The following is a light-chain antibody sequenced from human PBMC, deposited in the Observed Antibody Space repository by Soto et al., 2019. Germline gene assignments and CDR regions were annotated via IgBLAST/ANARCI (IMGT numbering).Light chain of an antibody. CDR3: QSFDSSLLGYV. V-gene: IGLV1-40*01. Sequence: QSVLTQPPSVSGAPGKRVTISCAGSTSNIGASHGVHWYQQLPGTAPKLLIYGNTNRPSGVPDRFSGSKSGTSASLAITGLQAEDEADYYCQSFDSSLLGYVFGAGTKVTVL. CDR1: TSNIGASHG. J-gene: IGLJ1*01. CDR2: GNT.